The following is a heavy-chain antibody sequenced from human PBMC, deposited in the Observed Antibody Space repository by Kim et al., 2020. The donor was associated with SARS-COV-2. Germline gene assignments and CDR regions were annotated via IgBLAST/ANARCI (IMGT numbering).Heavy chain of an antibody. CDR3: ARDTTYYYASSGSN. V-gene: IGHV3-7*01. D-gene: IGHD3-22*01. Sequence: VDSVKGRLTISRDNAKNSLHLQMNSLRAEDTAVYYCARDTTYYYASSGSNWGQGTLVTVSS. J-gene: IGHJ4*02.